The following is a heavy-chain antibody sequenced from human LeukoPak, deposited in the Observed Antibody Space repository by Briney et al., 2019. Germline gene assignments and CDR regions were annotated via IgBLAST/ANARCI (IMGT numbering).Heavy chain of an antibody. J-gene: IGHJ4*02. CDR3: ARGANYYGSDTPYY. V-gene: IGHV1-8*01. CDR1: GYTFTSYD. Sequence: ASVKVSCKASGYTFTSYDINWVRQATGQGLEWMGWINPNSGNTGYAQKFQGRVTMTRITSISTAYLELSRLRSDDTAVYYCARGANYYGSDTPYYWGQGTLVTVSS. D-gene: IGHD3-10*01. CDR2: INPNSGNT.